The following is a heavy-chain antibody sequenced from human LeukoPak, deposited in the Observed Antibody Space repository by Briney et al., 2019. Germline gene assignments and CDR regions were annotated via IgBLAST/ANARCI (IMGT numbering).Heavy chain of an antibody. V-gene: IGHV3-30*02. J-gene: IGHJ6*03. CDR3: AKEYSSSWYLAPYCMDV. D-gene: IGHD6-13*01. CDR1: GFTFSSYG. CDR2: IRYDGSNK. Sequence: PGGSLRLSCAASGFTFSSYGMHWVRQAPGKGLEWVAFIRYDGSNKYYADSVKGRFTISRDNSKNTLYLQMNSLRAEDTAVYYCAKEYSSSWYLAPYCMDVWGKGTTVTVSS.